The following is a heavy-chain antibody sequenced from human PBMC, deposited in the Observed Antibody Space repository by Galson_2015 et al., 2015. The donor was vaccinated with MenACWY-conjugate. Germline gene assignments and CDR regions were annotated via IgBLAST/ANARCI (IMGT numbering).Heavy chain of an antibody. CDR3: ARHPPGGRGMDV. Sequence: GTEVTQPGESLKISCKGSGYYFTSYWIAWVRQIPGNGLEWMGLISPGDSKTRYSPAFEGRVTISADNSITTAYLQWNSLQASDAAMYYCARHPPGGRGMDVWGQGTTVTVSS. CDR2: ISPGDSKT. J-gene: IGHJ6*02. CDR1: GYYFTSYW. D-gene: IGHD1-26*01. V-gene: IGHV5-51*01.